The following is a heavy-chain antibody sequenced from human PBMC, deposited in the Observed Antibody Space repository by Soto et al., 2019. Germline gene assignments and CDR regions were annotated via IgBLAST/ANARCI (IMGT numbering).Heavy chain of an antibody. CDR1: GGSISSSSYY. CDR3: ARLEVGATIGPDY. Sequence: PSETLSLTCTVSGGSISSSSYYWGWIRQPPGKGLEWIGSIYYSGSTYYNPSLKSRVTISVDTSKNQFSLKLSSVTAADTAVYYCARLEVGATIGPDYWGQGTLVTVSS. D-gene: IGHD1-26*01. CDR2: IYYSGST. J-gene: IGHJ4*02. V-gene: IGHV4-39*01.